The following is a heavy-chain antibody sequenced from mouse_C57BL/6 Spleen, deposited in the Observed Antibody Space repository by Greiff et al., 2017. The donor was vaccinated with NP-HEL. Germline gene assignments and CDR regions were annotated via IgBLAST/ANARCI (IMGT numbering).Heavy chain of an antibody. CDR3: AKKDSNWAWFAY. V-gene: IGHV2-5*01. CDR2: IWRGGST. D-gene: IGHD4-1*01. Sequence: VQGVESGPGLVQPSQSLSITCTVSGFSLTSYGVHWVRQSPGKGLEWLGVIWRGGSTDYNAAFMSRLSITKDNSKSQVFFKMNSLQADDTAIYYCAKKDSNWAWFAYWGQGTLVTVSA. CDR1: GFSLTSYG. J-gene: IGHJ3*01.